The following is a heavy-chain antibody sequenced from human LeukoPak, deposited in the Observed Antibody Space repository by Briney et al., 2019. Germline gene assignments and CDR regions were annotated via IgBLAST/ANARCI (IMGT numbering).Heavy chain of an antibody. J-gene: IGHJ4*02. Sequence: ASVKVSCKASGYTFTSYDINWVRQATGQGLEWMGWMSPNSGDTGYAQKFQGRVTMTRNTSISTAYLGLSSLRSEDTAMYYCARRGIAVSFDYWGQGTLVTVSS. CDR2: MSPNSGDT. D-gene: IGHD6-19*01. CDR3: ARRGIAVSFDY. CDR1: GYTFTSYD. V-gene: IGHV1-8*01.